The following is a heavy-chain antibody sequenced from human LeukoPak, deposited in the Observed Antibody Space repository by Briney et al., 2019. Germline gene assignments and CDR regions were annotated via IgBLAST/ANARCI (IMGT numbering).Heavy chain of an antibody. V-gene: IGHV3-30-3*01. Sequence: PGRSLRLSCAASGFTFSSYAMHWVRQAPGKGLEWVAVISYDGSNKYYADSVKGRFTISRDNSKNTLYLQMNSLRAEDTAVYYCARENGGGDFWSGPAQDYWGQGTLVTVSS. CDR1: GFTFSSYA. CDR2: ISYDGSNK. J-gene: IGHJ4*02. D-gene: IGHD3-3*01. CDR3: ARENGGGDFWSGPAQDY.